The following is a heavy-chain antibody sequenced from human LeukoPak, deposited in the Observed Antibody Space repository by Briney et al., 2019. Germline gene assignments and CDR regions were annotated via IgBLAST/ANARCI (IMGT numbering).Heavy chain of an antibody. CDR3: ARDSET. D-gene: IGHD5-24*01. V-gene: IGHV3-53*01. Sequence: PGGSLNFSFAAFGFTVGGGYLGWFGRAQGKGLEWVSVIYSGGSTYYADSVKGRFTISRDNSKNTLYLQMNSLRAEDTAVYYCARDSETWGQGTLVTVSS. CDR2: IYSGGST. CDR1: GFTVGGGY. J-gene: IGHJ5*02.